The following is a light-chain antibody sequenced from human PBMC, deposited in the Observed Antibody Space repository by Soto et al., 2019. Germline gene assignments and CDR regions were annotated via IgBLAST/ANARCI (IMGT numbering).Light chain of an antibody. CDR1: QTISSNN. Sequence: EIVLTQSPGTLSVSPGERATLSCRASQTISSNNLAWYQQKPGQAPSLLIYGTSRRATGIPDRFSGSGSGTDFTLTISRLEPDDSAISYCQQYGSWTFGQGTKVEI. V-gene: IGKV3-20*01. CDR2: GTS. CDR3: QQYGSWT. J-gene: IGKJ1*01.